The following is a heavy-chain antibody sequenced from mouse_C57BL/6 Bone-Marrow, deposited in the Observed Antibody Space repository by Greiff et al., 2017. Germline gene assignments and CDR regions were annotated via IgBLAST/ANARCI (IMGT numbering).Heavy chain of an antibody. CDR2: INPGSGGT. CDR3: ANDGYYGYFDV. J-gene: IGHJ1*03. D-gene: IGHD2-3*01. Sequence: LVESGAELVRPGTSVKVSCKASGYAFTNYLIEWVKQRPGQGLEWIGVINPGSGGTNSNEKFKGKATLTADKSTSTAYMQLSSLTSEDSAFYFCANDGYYGYFDVWGTGTTVTVAS. V-gene: IGHV1-54*01. CDR1: GYAFTNYL.